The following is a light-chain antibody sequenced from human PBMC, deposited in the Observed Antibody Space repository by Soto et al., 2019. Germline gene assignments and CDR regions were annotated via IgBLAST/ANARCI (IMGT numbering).Light chain of an antibody. Sequence: SYELTQPPSVSVAPGKTARITCGGNNIGSKSVHWYQQKPGQAPVLVIYYDSDRPSGIPERFSGSNSGNTATLTISRVEAGDEACYYCQVWDSSSDHVVFGGRTKLTVL. CDR3: QVWDSSSDHVV. CDR1: NIGSKS. V-gene: IGLV3-21*04. CDR2: YDS. J-gene: IGLJ2*01.